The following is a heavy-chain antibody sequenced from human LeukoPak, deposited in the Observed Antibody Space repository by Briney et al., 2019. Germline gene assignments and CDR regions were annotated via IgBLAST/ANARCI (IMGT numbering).Heavy chain of an antibody. D-gene: IGHD1-14*01. CDR2: IRYDGSNK. CDR3: AKPARTDYADY. J-gene: IGHJ4*02. V-gene: IGHV3-30*02. CDR1: GFTFGSYG. Sequence: GGSLRLSCAASGFTFGSYGMHWVRQAPGKGLEWVAFIRYDGSNKYYADSVKGRFTISRDNSKNTLYLQMNSLRAEDTAVYYCAKPARTDYADYWGQGTLVTVSS.